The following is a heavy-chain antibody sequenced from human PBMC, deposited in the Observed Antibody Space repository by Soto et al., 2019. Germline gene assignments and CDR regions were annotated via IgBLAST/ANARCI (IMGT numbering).Heavy chain of an antibody. V-gene: IGHV4-59*01. J-gene: IGHJ4*02. Sequence: PSETLSLTCTVSGGSISSYYWNWIRQPPGKGLEWIGYIYYSGSTNYDPSLKSRVTISVDTPKNQFSLKLTSVTAADTAVYYCARDYGSGYAVFDYWGQGTLVTVSS. D-gene: IGHD3-10*01. CDR2: IYYSGST. CDR3: ARDYGSGYAVFDY. CDR1: GGSISSYY.